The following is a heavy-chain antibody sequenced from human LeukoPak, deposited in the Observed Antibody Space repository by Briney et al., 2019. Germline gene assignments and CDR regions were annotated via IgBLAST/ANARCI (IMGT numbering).Heavy chain of an antibody. D-gene: IGHD3-22*01. Sequence: GESLKISCKGSGYHFTSYWIGWVRQMPGKGLEGTGIIYPGDSDSRYSPSLQGQVTISADKSISTAYLQWSSLKASDTAMYYCARSGLDYYDSSGYYFYWGQGTLVTVSS. J-gene: IGHJ4*02. CDR1: GYHFTSYW. V-gene: IGHV5-51*01. CDR3: ARSGLDYYDSSGYYFY. CDR2: IYPGDSDS.